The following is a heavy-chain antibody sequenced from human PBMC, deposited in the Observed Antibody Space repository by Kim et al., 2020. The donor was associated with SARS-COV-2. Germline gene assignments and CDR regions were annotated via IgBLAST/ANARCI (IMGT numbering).Heavy chain of an antibody. CDR2: INTNTGNP. CDR1: GYTFTSYA. V-gene: IGHV7-4-1*02. D-gene: IGHD5-12*01. J-gene: IGHJ4*02. Sequence: ASVKVSCKASGYTFTSYAMNWVRQAPGQGLEWMGWINTNTGNPTYAQGFTGRFVFSLDTSVSTAYLQISSLKAEDTAVYYCAREGELYDYPFIFDYWGQGTLVTVSS. CDR3: AREGELYDYPFIFDY.